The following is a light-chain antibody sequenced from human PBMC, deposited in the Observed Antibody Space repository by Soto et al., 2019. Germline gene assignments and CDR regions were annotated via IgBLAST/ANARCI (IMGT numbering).Light chain of an antibody. V-gene: IGKV1-5*03. Sequence: DIQMTQSPSTLSASVGDRVTITCRASQSISSWLAWYQQKPGKAPKLLIYKASSLESGVPSRFRGSGSGTEFPLTISTLQPDDFATYYCQHYNSYWTFGQGTKVQIK. CDR1: QSISSW. CDR3: QHYNSYWT. J-gene: IGKJ1*01. CDR2: KAS.